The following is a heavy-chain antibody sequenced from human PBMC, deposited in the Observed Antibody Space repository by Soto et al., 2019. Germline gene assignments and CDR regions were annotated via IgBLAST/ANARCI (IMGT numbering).Heavy chain of an antibody. J-gene: IGHJ4*02. CDR3: VRGTYSRRPDEGEF. V-gene: IGHV3-21*02. D-gene: IGHD6-13*01. CDR1: GFTFSTYA. CDR2: ITRTGNYI. Sequence: EVQLVESGGGLVQPGGSLRLSCTASGFTFSTYAMNWVRQAPGKGLEWVSSITRTGNYIYYADSLKGRFTVSGDNAKNSLYLEMNNLRAKETAVYFCVRGTYSRRPDEGEFWGQGTLLTVSS.